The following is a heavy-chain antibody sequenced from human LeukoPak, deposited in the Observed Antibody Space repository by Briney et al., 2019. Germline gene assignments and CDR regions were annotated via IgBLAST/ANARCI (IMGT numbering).Heavy chain of an antibody. CDR3: AKDRVSCSSTSCYRGYYFDY. CDR2: INVSGVST. J-gene: IGHJ4*02. Sequence: GGSLRLSCAASGFTFSNYAMSWVRQAPGKGLEWVSGINVSGVSTFYADSVKGRFTISRDNSKNTLYLQMNSLRAEDTAVYYCAKDRVSCSSTSCYRGYYFDYWGQGTLVTVSS. CDR1: GFTFSNYA. D-gene: IGHD2-2*01. V-gene: IGHV3-23*01.